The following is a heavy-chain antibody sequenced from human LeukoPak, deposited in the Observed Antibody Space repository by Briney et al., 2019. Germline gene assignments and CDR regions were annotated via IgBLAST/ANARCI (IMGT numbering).Heavy chain of an antibody. J-gene: IGHJ4*02. CDR2: IHSSGST. V-gene: IGHV4-61*09. Sequence: PSQTLSLTCNVSSGSISSRSYCWSWIRQSAGKGLEWIGHIHSSGSTNYNPSLKSRVTISVDTSKNQFSLKLSSVTAADTAVYYCASSKSSGWYFDYWGQGTLVTVFS. CDR3: ASSKSSGWYFDY. CDR1: SGSISSRSYC. D-gene: IGHD6-19*01.